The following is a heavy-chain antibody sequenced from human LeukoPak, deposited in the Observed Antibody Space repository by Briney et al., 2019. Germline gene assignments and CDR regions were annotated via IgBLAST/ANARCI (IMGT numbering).Heavy chain of an antibody. CDR2: IKEDGSET. J-gene: IGHJ4*02. Sequence: GGSLRLSCAASGFTFSRYWMSWVRQAPGKGLEWVANIKEDGSETYYADSVKGRFTISRDNAKSSLFLQMNSLRAEDTAVYCCARDDEFTLGTDSWGQGTLVTVSS. V-gene: IGHV3-7*01. CDR1: GFTFSRYW. D-gene: IGHD3-16*01. CDR3: ARDDEFTLGTDS.